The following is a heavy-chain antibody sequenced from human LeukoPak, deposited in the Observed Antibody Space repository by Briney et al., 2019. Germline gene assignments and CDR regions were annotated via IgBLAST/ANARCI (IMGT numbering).Heavy chain of an antibody. J-gene: IGHJ4*02. D-gene: IGHD3-22*01. CDR2: ISSSSSYI. CDR1: GVTFSSYS. V-gene: IGHV3-21*01. CDR3: AVQITMIVVVPYFDY. Sequence: GGSLRLSCAASGVTFSSYSMNWVRQAPGKGLEWVSSISSSSSYIYYADSVKGRFTISRDNAKNSLYLQMNSLRAEDTAVYYCAVQITMIVVVPYFDYWGQGTLVTVSS.